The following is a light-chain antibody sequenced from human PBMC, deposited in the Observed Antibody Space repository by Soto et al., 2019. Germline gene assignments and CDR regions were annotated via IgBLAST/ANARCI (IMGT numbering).Light chain of an antibody. J-gene: IGKJ1*01. V-gene: IGKV3-15*01. CDR2: GAS. Sequence: DIVMTQSPGTLSVSPGERATLSCRASQSVGTNLAWYQQKPGQAPRLLIYGASTRATGIPARFSGSGSGTEFTLTISSLQSEDFAVYYCQQYNNRPRTFGQGTKVDIK. CDR1: QSVGTN. CDR3: QQYNNRPRT.